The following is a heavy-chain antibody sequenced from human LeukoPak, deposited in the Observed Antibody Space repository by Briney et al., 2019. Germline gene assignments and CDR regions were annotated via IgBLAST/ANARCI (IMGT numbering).Heavy chain of an antibody. CDR3: AKGGAVAGTNY. CDR1: GFTFSSYG. D-gene: IGHD6-19*01. Sequence: GGSLRLSCAASGFTFSSYGMSWVRQAPGKGLEWVSAISGSGGSTYYADSVKGRFTISRDNSKNTLYLQMNSLRAEDTAVYYCAKGGAVAGTNYWGQGTLVTVSS. V-gene: IGHV3-23*01. J-gene: IGHJ4*02. CDR2: ISGSGGST.